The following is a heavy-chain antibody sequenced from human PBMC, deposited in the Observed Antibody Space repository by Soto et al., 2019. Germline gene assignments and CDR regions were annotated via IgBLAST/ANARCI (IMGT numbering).Heavy chain of an antibody. V-gene: IGHV5-10-1*01. CDR3: ARHPGYCSGGSCYDAFDI. J-gene: IGHJ3*02. D-gene: IGHD2-15*01. CDR2: IDPSDSYT. CDR1: GYNFTSYW. Sequence: GASLKVYCKCSGYNFTSYWISWVRPMPGKGLEWMGRIDPSDSYTNYSPSFQGHVTISADKSISTAYLQWSSLKASDTAMYYCARHPGYCSGGSCYDAFDIWGQGTMVTVS.